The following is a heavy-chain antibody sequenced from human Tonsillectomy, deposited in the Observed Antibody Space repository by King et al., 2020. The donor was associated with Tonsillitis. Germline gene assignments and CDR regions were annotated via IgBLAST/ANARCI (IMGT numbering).Heavy chain of an antibody. D-gene: IGHD2-8*01. CDR1: GFIFDAYG. Sequence: VQLVESGGGLVQPGRSLRLSCAASGFIFDAYGMHWVRQVPGKGLEWVSGISWNSGNIGYADSVKGRFTISRDNAKNSLHLQMNSLRGEDTALYYCVKVXXXTLXTXAGXXSWGXXTLVTV. V-gene: IGHV3-9*01. CDR3: VKVXXXTLXTXAGXXS. J-gene: IGHJ5*01. CDR2: ISWNSGNI.